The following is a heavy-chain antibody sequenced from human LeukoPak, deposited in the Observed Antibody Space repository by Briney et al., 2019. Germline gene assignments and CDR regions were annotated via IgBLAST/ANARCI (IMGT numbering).Heavy chain of an antibody. J-gene: IGHJ4*02. V-gene: IGHV3-48*04. Sequence: GGSLRLSCAASGFTFSSYSMNWVRQAPGKGLEWVSYISSSSSTIYYADSVKGRFTISRDNAKNSLYLQMNSLRAEDTALYYCAKDYTAMARGMEYWGQGTLVTVSS. CDR3: AKDYTAMARGMEY. CDR1: GFTFSSYS. D-gene: IGHD5-18*01. CDR2: ISSSSSTI.